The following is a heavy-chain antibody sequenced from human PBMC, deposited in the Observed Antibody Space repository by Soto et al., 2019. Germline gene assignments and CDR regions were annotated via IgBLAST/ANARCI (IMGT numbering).Heavy chain of an antibody. Sequence: SGPTLVNPTQTLTLTCTFPGFSLSTSGMCVSWIRQPPGKALEWLALIDWDDDKFYITSLKTRLTISKDTSKNQVVLTMTNMDPVDTATYYCARIQGCGYSGYGVFDYWGQGTLVTVSS. CDR3: ARIQGCGYSGYGVFDY. V-gene: IGHV2-70*01. J-gene: IGHJ4*02. CDR1: GFSLSTSGMC. D-gene: IGHD5-12*01. CDR2: IDWDDDK.